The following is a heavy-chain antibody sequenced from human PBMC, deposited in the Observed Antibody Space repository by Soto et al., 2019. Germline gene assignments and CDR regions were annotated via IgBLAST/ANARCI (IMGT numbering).Heavy chain of an antibody. J-gene: IGHJ4*02. Sequence: ASVKVSCKASGYTFTSYGISWVRQAPGQGLEWMGWISTYNGNTDYAQKFQGRVTMTTDTSTRTAYMELRSLRSDDTAVYYCARVDGDYDLLIRRYYFDYWGQGTLVTVSS. CDR1: GYTFTSYG. V-gene: IGHV1-18*04. CDR2: ISTYNGNT. CDR3: ARVDGDYDLLIRRYYFDY. D-gene: IGHD4-17*01.